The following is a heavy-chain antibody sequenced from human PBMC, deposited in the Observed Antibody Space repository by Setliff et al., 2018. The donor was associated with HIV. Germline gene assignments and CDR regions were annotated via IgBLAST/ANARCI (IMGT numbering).Heavy chain of an antibody. CDR2: IAYSGTTMYT. CDR1: GGSFIGSSFQ. CDR3: ARGPPFAY. V-gene: IGHV4-39*07. J-gene: IGHJ4*02. Sequence: SETLSLTCTVSGGSFIGSSFQSTWIRQTPGKGLEWIADIAYSGTTMYTNYNPSLESRVIVSEDTSRDQFFLKLTSVTADDTAIYYCARGPPFAYWGQGLLGTVS.